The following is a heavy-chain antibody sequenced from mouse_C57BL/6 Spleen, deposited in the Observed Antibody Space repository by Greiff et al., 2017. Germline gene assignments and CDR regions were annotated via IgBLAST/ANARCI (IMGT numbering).Heavy chain of an antibody. CDR2: IDPSDSYP. D-gene: IGHD1-1*01. Sequence: QVQLQQPGAELVMPGASVKLSCKASGYTFTSYWMHWVKQRPGQGLEWIGEIDPSDSYPNYNQKFKGKSTLTVDKSSSTAYMQLSSLTSEDSAVYYGASGGTTVVGYAMDYWGQGTSVTVSS. CDR3: ASGGTTVVGYAMDY. CDR1: GYTFTSYW. V-gene: IGHV1-69*01. J-gene: IGHJ4*01.